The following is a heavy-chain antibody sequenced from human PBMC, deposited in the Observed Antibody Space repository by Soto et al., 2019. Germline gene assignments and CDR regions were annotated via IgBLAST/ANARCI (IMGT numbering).Heavy chain of an antibody. CDR2: ISISGSTI. CDR1: GFTFSSYE. J-gene: IGHJ5*02. Sequence: GGSLRLSCAASGFTFSSYEMNWVRQAPGKGLEWVSYISISGSTIYYADSVKGRFTISRDNAKNSLYLQMNSLRAEDTAVYYSAIVLVLTFGGFIVQSNTLGSFDPRVQGTLVTVSS. V-gene: IGHV3-48*03. CDR3: AIVLVLTFGGFIVQSNTLGSFDP. D-gene: IGHD3-16*02.